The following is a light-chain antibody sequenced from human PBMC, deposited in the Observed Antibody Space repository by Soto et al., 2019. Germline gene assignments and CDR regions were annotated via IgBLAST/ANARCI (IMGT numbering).Light chain of an antibody. CDR3: SSHTSSGLLV. CDR2: DVS. CDR1: SSDVGAYNS. V-gene: IGLV2-14*01. Sequence: QSVLTQPASVSGSPGQSITISCTGTSSDVGAYNSVSWYQQHPGKVPKLMIYDVSHRPSGVSDRFSGSKSGNTAALTISGLQAEDEADYYCSSHTSSGLLVFGGGTKLTVL. J-gene: IGLJ2*01.